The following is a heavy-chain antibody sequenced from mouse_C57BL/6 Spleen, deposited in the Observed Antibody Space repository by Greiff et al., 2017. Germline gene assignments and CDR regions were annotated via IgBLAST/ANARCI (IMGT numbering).Heavy chain of an antibody. CDR3: ARSPYYYGSSPGY. V-gene: IGHV1-55*01. CDR2: IYPGSGST. J-gene: IGHJ2*01. D-gene: IGHD1-1*01. Sequence: VQLQQPGAELVKPGASVKMSCKASGYTFTSYWITWVKQRPGQGLEWIGDIYPGSGSTNYNEKFKSKATLTVDTSSSTAYMQLSSLTSEDSAVFDCARSPYYYGSSPGYWGQGTTLTVSS. CDR1: GYTFTSYW.